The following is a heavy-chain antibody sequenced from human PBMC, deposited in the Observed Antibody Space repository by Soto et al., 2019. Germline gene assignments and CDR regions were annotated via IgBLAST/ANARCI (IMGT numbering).Heavy chain of an antibody. Sequence: EVQLVESGGGSVQPGESLRLSCAASGFSFRDYDMHWVRQRKGKGLEWVSALGAARHPYYVGSVKGRFSVSRDNAQNSLFLQMNNLRVDDTAVYFCARAYLGRLPRRADYYYAMDVWGRGTTVTVSS. CDR1: GFSFRDYD. J-gene: IGHJ6*02. V-gene: IGHV3-13*05. D-gene: IGHD1-26*01. CDR2: LGAARHP. CDR3: ARAYLGRLPRRADYYYAMDV.